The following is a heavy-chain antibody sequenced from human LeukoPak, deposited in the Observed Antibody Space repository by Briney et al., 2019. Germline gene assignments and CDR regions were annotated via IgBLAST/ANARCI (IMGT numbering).Heavy chain of an antibody. D-gene: IGHD6-13*01. CDR3: ARDRWQQLVYYYYYMDV. J-gene: IGHJ6*03. V-gene: IGHV4-39*07. CDR2: IYYSGST. Sequence: SETLSLTCTVSGGSISSSSYYWRWIRQPPGKGLEWLGNIYYSGSTYYNPSLKSRVTISVDTSKIQFSLTLSSVTAADTAVYYWARDRWQQLVYYYYYMDVWGKGTTVTVSS. CDR1: GGSISSSSYY.